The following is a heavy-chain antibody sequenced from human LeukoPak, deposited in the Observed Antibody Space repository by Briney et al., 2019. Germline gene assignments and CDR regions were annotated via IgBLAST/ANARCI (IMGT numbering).Heavy chain of an antibody. Sequence: ASVKASCKASGYTFTSYDINWVRQATGQGLEWMGWMNPNSGNTGYAQKFQGRVTMTRDTSTSTVYMELSSLRSKDTAVYYCASGYCSSTSCYGENWFDPWGQGTLVTVSS. CDR1: GYTFTSYD. CDR3: ASGYCSSTSCYGENWFDP. CDR2: MNPNSGNT. D-gene: IGHD2-2*01. V-gene: IGHV1-8*01. J-gene: IGHJ5*02.